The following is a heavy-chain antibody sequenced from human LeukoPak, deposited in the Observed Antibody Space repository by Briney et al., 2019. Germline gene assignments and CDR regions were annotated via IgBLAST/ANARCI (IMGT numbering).Heavy chain of an antibody. CDR1: GGSFSGYY. CDR2: INHSGST. CDR3: ARVKAGSGSDY. Sequence: SETLSLTCAVYGGSFSGYYWSWIRQPPGKGLEWIGEINHSGSTNHNPSLKSRVTISVDTSKNQFSLKLSSVTAADTAVYYCARVKAGSGSDYWGQGTLVTVSS. J-gene: IGHJ4*02. D-gene: IGHD3-10*01. V-gene: IGHV4-34*01.